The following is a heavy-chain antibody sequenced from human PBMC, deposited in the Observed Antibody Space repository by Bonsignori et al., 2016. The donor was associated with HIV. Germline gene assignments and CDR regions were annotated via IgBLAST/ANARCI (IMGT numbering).Heavy chain of an antibody. J-gene: IGHJ3*02. CDR3: ARDLLIAVAGDDI. Sequence: WVRQAPGQGLEWMGWINPNSGGTNYAQKFQGRVTMTRDTSISTAYMELSRLRSDDTAVYYCARDLLIAVAGDDIWGQGTNGHRLL. CDR2: INPNSGGT. D-gene: IGHD6-19*01. V-gene: IGHV1-2*02.